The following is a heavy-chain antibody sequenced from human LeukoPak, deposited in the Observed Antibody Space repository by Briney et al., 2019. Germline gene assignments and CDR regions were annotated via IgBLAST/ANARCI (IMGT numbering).Heavy chain of an antibody. Sequence: ASVKVSCKTFNYTFTAYGINWVRQAPGQGLEWMGWIRSDNGKTNYAQKLQGRVTLTTDTTTSTAYMELRSLRSDDTAIYYCARVEYSGYDYRGAFDIWGQGTMVTVSS. CDR3: ARVEYSGYDYRGAFDI. D-gene: IGHD5-12*01. CDR2: IRSDNGKT. V-gene: IGHV1-18*01. CDR1: NYTFTAYG. J-gene: IGHJ3*02.